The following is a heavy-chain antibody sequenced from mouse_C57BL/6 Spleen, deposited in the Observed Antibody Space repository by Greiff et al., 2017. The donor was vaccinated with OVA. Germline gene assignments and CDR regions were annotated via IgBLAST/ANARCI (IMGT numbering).Heavy chain of an antibody. V-gene: IGHV1-22*01. CDR3: ARPFITTVVATRYFDV. Sequence: EVQLQQSGPELVKPGASVKMSCKASGYTFTDYNMHWVKQSHGKSLEWIGYINPNNGGTSYNQKFKGKATLTVNKSSSTAYMELRSLTSEDSAVYYCARPFITTVVATRYFDVWGTGTTVTVSS. J-gene: IGHJ1*03. CDR2: INPNNGGT. D-gene: IGHD1-1*01. CDR1: GYTFTDYN.